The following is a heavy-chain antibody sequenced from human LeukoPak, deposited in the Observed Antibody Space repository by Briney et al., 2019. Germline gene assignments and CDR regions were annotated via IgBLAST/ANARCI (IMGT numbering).Heavy chain of an antibody. CDR1: GGSISSSSYY. CDR2: IYYSGST. D-gene: IGHD6-19*01. J-gene: IGHJ4*02. V-gene: IGHV4-39*01. Sequence: PSETLSLTCTVSGGSISSSSYYWGWIRQPPGKGLEWIGSIYYSGSTYYNPSLKSRVTISVDTSKNQFSLKLSSVTAADTAVYYCARGGWSAGTNYLDCWGQGTLVTVSS. CDR3: ARGGWSAGTNYLDC.